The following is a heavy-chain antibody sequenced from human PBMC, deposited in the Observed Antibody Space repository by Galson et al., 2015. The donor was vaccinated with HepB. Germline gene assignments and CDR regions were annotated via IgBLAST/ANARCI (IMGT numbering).Heavy chain of an antibody. V-gene: IGHV3-30*04. Sequence: SLRLSCAASGFTFSSYAMHWVRQAPGKGLEWVAVISYDGSNKYYADSVKGRFTISRDNSKNTLYLQMNSLRAEDTAVYYCARGVGARGRPAAGDYWGQGTLVIVSS. CDR3: ARGVGARGRPAAGDY. D-gene: IGHD6-13*01. CDR1: GFTFSSYA. CDR2: ISYDGSNK. J-gene: IGHJ4*02.